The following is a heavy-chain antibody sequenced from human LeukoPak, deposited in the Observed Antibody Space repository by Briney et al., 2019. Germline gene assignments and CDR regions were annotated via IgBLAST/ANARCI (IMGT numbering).Heavy chain of an antibody. V-gene: IGHV4-39*01. CDR1: GGSFRNTGYY. CDR2: INYSGST. D-gene: IGHD2-21*01. CDR3: YVDF. J-gene: IGHJ4*02. Sequence: PSETLSLTCSVSGGSFRNTGYYWGWVRQPPGKGQEWIATINYSGSTYYNPSLLSRVTISVDPSKIQHSLNHCERHPSTYGISPDYVDFWGQGTLVIVSS.